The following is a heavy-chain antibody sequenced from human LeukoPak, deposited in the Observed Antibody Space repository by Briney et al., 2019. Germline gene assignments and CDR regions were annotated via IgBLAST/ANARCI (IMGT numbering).Heavy chain of an antibody. Sequence: GGSLGLSCAASGFTFTSYGMNWVRQAPGKGLEWVSVIGYDGSNKYYADSVKGRFTISRDNSKNTLYLQMNSLRTEETAVYFCAKEIYYDSSAFFDYWGQGTLVTVSA. CDR2: IGYDGSNK. CDR3: AKEIYYDSSAFFDY. V-gene: IGHV3-30*18. CDR1: GFTFTSYG. J-gene: IGHJ4*02. D-gene: IGHD3-22*01.